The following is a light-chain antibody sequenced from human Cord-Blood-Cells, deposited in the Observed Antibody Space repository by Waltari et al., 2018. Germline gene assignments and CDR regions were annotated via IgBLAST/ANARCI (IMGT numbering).Light chain of an antibody. CDR1: SLRRYY. Sequence: SSELTQDPAVSVAFGQTVRITCQGDSLRRYYDSWYQQKPGQAPVLVIYGKNNRPSGIPDRFSGSSSGNTASLTITGAQAEDEADYYCNSRDSSGNHLGVFGTGTKVTVL. J-gene: IGLJ1*01. V-gene: IGLV3-19*01. CDR2: GKN. CDR3: NSRDSSGNHLGV.